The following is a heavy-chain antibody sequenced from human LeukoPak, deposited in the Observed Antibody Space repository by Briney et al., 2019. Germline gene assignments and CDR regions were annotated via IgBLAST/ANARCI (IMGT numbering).Heavy chain of an antibody. CDR3: ASVRYCSSTSCLEGALDP. Sequence: GGSLRLSCAASGFTFSSYSMNWVRQAPGKGLEWISSISSSSSYIYYADSVKGRFTISRDNAKNSLYLQMNGLRAEDTAVYYCASVRYCSSTSCLEGALDPWGQGTLVTVSS. CDR2: ISSSSSYI. CDR1: GFTFSSYS. D-gene: IGHD2-2*01. V-gene: IGHV3-21*01. J-gene: IGHJ5*02.